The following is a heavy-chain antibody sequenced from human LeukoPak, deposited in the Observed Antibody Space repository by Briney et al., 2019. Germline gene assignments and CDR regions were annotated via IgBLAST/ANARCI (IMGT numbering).Heavy chain of an antibody. J-gene: IGHJ5*02. D-gene: IGHD3-22*01. CDR2: IIPILGIA. Sequence: GASVKVSCKASGGTFSSYTISWVRQALGQGLEWMGRIIPILGIANYAQKFQGRVTITADKSTSTAYMELSSLRSEDTAVYYCARDEGYYDSVGSDLFDPWGQGTLVTVSS. V-gene: IGHV1-69*04. CDR1: GGTFSSYT. CDR3: ARDEGYYDSVGSDLFDP.